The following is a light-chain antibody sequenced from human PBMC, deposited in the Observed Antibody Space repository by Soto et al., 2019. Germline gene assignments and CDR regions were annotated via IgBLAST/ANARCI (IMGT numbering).Light chain of an antibody. Sequence: DIQMTQSPSPLSASVGVRVTISCQASQDITSYLNWYQQKSGKAPRLLIYDAAHLETGVSSRFSGSGSGTQFTLTISGLQPEDVATYYCQQFHSAPYTFGQGTKLEIK. CDR3: QQFHSAPYT. CDR2: DAA. V-gene: IGKV1-33*01. J-gene: IGKJ2*01. CDR1: QDITSY.